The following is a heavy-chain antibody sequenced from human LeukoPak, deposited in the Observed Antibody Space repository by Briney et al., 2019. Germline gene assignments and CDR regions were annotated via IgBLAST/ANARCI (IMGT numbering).Heavy chain of an antibody. V-gene: IGHV1-18*01. J-gene: IGHJ4*02. Sequence: ASVKVSCKASGYTFTSYGISWVRQAPGQGLEWMGWISAYNGNTNYAQKFQGRVTITADKSTSTAYMELSSLRSEDTAVYYCARGMHYVGGFDYWGQGTLVTVSS. CDR3: ARGMHYVGGFDY. D-gene: IGHD3-16*01. CDR1: GYTFTSYG. CDR2: ISAYNGNT.